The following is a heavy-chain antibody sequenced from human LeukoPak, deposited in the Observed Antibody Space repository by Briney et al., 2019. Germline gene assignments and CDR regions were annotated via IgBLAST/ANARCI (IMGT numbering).Heavy chain of an antibody. CDR3: ARDRGGYSYDFWSGYFTYYYYGMDV. D-gene: IGHD3-3*01. CDR1: GGSISSYY. J-gene: IGHJ6*02. CDR2: IYYSGST. V-gene: IGHV4-59*01. Sequence: PSETLSLTCTVSGGSISSYYWSWIRQPPGKGLEWIGYIYYSGSTNYNPSLKSRVTISVDTSKNQFSLKLSSVTAADTAVYYCARDRGGYSYDFWSGYFTYYYYGMDVWGQGTTVTVSS.